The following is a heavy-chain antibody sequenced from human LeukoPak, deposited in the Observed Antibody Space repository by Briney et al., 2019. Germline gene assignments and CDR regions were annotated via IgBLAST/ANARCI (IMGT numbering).Heavy chain of an antibody. CDR1: GGSFSGYY. D-gene: IGHD3-22*01. CDR2: INHGEST. Sequence: SETLSLTCAVSGGSFSGYYWYWIRQPPGKGLEWIGEINHGESTNYNPSLKSRATLSVDTSKNQFSLKLTSVTAADTAVYYCARGRTYYYDTSGYYPSIYYGVDVWGQGTTVIVSS. J-gene: IGHJ6*02. CDR3: ARGRTYYYDTSGYYPSIYYGVDV. V-gene: IGHV4-34*01.